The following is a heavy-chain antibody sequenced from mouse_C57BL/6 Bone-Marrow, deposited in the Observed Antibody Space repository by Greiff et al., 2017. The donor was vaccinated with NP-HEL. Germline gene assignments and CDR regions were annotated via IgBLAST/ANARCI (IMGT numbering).Heavy chain of an antibody. CDR2: IYPRDGST. CDR3: LLRPREYAMDY. D-gene: IGHD1-2*01. J-gene: IGHJ4*01. V-gene: IGHV1-78*01. Sequence: QVQLQQSDAELVKPGASVKISCKVSGYTFTDHTIHWMKQRPEQGLEWIGYIYPRDGSTKYNEKFKGKATLSADKSSSTAYLQLNSLASEDSAVYFCLLRPREYAMDYWGQGTSVTVSA. CDR1: GYTFTDHT.